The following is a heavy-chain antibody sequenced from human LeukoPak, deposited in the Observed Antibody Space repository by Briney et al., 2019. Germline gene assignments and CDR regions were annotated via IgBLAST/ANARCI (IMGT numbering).Heavy chain of an antibody. CDR1: GFTFSSYA. CDR3: ARGHVSGSFLDY. CDR2: ISNNGGST. Sequence: PGGSLRLSCAASGFTFSSYAMHWVRQAPGKGLEYVSTISNNGGSTYYANSVKGRITISRDNSKNTLYLQMGSLGAEDMAAYYCARGHVSGSFLDYWGQGTLVTVSS. D-gene: IGHD1-26*01. V-gene: IGHV3-64*01. J-gene: IGHJ4*02.